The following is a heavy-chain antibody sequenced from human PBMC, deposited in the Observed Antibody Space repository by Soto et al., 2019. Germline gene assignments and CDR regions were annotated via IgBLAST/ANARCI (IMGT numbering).Heavy chain of an antibody. D-gene: IGHD2-21*02. CDR2: ISRSGDVI. Sequence: EEQLVESGGGLVQPGGSLRLSCAASGFIFRYYEMNWVRQVPGKGLEWLSYISRSGDVIYYADSVKGRFTISRDNAKNSLVLQMNGLRGDDTAVYYCARGGDYGGDSDYFDFWGQGTLVTVSS. CDR3: ARGGDYGGDSDYFDF. CDR1: GFIFRYYE. J-gene: IGHJ4*02. V-gene: IGHV3-48*03.